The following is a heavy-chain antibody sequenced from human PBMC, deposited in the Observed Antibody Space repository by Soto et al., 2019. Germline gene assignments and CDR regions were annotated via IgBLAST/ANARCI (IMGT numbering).Heavy chain of an antibody. D-gene: IGHD3-22*01. CDR1: GFTFSSYG. CDR3: AKGDVMIVVVTTPDY. V-gene: IGHV3-30*02. Sequence: GGSLRLSCAASGFTFSSYGMHWARQAPGKGLEWVAVIWYDGSNKYYADSVKGRFTISRDNSKNTLYLQMNSLRAEDTAVYYCAKGDVMIVVVTTPDYWGQGTLVTVSS. CDR2: IWYDGSNK. J-gene: IGHJ4*02.